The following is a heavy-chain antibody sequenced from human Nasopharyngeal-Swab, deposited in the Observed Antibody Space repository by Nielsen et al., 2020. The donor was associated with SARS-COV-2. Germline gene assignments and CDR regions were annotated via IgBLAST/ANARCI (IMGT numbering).Heavy chain of an antibody. J-gene: IGHJ3*02. CDR2: IKKDGSEK. CDR3: VRMGDYTWNGFDI. V-gene: IGHV3-7*01. D-gene: IGHD1-26*01. Sequence: WILQPPGRRLEWVANIKKDGSEKYYVDSVKGRFTISRDNTKNSVYLQMNSLRAEDTAVYYCVRMGDYTWNGFDIWGQGTMVTVSS.